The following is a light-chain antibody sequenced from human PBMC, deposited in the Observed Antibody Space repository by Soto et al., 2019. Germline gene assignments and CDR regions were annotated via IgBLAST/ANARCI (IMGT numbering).Light chain of an antibody. CDR3: AAWDDSLNMV. J-gene: IGLJ2*01. CDR2: SNN. Sequence: QSALTQPPSASGTPGQRVTISCSGSSSNIGNNYVYWYQHLPGTAPKLLIYSNNQRPSGVPDRFSASKSGSSASLAISGLRSEDEADYYCAAWDDSLNMVFGGGTKLTVL. V-gene: IGLV1-47*02. CDR1: SSNIGNNY.